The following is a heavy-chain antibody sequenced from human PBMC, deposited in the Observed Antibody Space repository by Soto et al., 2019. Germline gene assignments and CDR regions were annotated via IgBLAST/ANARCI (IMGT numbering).Heavy chain of an antibody. CDR1: GFTFSSYA. Sequence: EVQLLESGGGLVQPGGSLRLSCAASGFTFSSYAMSWVRQAPGKGLEWVSAISGSGGSTYYADSVKGRFTISRDNSKNTLYLQMNSLGAEDTAVYYCAKDLLGWGIAVAGTKGGYWGQGTLVTVSS. J-gene: IGHJ4*02. CDR2: ISGSGGST. V-gene: IGHV3-23*01. D-gene: IGHD6-19*01. CDR3: AKDLLGWGIAVAGTKGGY.